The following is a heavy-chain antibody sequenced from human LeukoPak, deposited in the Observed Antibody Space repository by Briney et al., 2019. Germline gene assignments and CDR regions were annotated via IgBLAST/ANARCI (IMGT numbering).Heavy chain of an antibody. CDR2: IDISGGST. V-gene: IGHV3-23*01. Sequence: GGSLRLSCAASGFSFSSHAMCWVRQAPGKGLEWVSSIDISGGSTYYADSVQGRFTISRDNAKDSLYLQLSSLRAEDTAVYYCARDQLRTGAFDIWGQGTMVTVSS. D-gene: IGHD4-17*01. CDR1: GFSFSSHA. J-gene: IGHJ3*02. CDR3: ARDQLRTGAFDI.